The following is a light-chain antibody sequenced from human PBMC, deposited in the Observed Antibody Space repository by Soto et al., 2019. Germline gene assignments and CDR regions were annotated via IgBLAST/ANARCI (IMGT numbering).Light chain of an antibody. CDR1: QSIGYY. CDR2: AAS. J-gene: IGKJ1*01. CDR3: QQYRT. V-gene: IGKV1-39*01. Sequence: DIQMTQSQSSLSASVGDRLTIACRASQSIGYYLNWYQQKPGKAPQLLIYAASNLQSGVPSRFSGSGSGTDFTLTITSLQPEDFATYYCQQYRTFGQGTKVDI.